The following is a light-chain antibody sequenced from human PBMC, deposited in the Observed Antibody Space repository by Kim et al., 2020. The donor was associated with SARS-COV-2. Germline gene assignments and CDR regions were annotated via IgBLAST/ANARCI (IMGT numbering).Light chain of an antibody. J-gene: IGLJ2*01. Sequence: QSALTQPRSVSGSPGQSVTISCTGTSCDVGSYNYVSWYQQHPGKAPKLIIYDVTKRPSGVPDRFSGSKSGNTASLTISGLQAEDEADYYCCSYAGSVVFGGGTQLTVL. V-gene: IGLV2-11*01. CDR3: CSYAGSVV. CDR2: DVT. CDR1: SCDVGSYNY.